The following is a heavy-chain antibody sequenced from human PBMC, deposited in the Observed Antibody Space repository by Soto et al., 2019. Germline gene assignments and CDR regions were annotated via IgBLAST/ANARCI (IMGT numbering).Heavy chain of an antibody. CDR2: VTDSGSSA. V-gene: IGHV3-11*01. CDR3: AADRGGYGYFDY. Sequence: QVRLVEYGGGLVGPGGSPRLSCAASGFTFSDYYMTWIRRAPGMGLEWLSHVTDSGSSAYYTDSVKGRFTISRDNARNSLFLQMNTLKAADSGVYYCAADRGGYGYFDYWGQGILVTVSS. D-gene: IGHD1-26*01. J-gene: IGHJ4*02. CDR1: GFTFSDYY.